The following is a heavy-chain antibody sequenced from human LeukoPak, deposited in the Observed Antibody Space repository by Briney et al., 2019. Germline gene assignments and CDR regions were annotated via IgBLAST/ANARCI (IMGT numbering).Heavy chain of an antibody. Sequence: SETLSLTCSVSGDSISSLYWSWVRQPAGEGLEWIGRIYSSGSTNYNPSLKSRVIMSVDTSKNQFSLKLSSVTAADTAVYYCARDGVRGLTFNWFDPWGQGTLVTVSS. V-gene: IGHV4-4*07. CDR1: GDSISSLY. CDR3: ARDGVRGLTFNWFDP. J-gene: IGHJ5*02. D-gene: IGHD3-10*01. CDR2: IYSSGST.